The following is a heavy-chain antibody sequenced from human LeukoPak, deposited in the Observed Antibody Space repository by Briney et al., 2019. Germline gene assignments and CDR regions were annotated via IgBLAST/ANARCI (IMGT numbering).Heavy chain of an antibody. CDR1: GFTFSSYD. J-gene: IGHJ4*02. CDR3: ARSAEVRLPDY. V-gene: IGHV3-13*01. CDR2: IGTAGNT. Sequence: GGSLRLSCAASGFTFSSYDMHWVRQATGKGLEWVSAIGTAGNTYYPGSVKGRFTISRENAKNSLYLQMNSLRAGDTAVYYCARSAEVRLPDYWGQGTLVTVSS. D-gene: IGHD5-12*01.